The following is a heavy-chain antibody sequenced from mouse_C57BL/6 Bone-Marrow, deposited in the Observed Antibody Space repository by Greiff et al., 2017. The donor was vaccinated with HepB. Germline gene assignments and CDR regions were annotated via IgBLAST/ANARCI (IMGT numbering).Heavy chain of an antibody. CDR3: ARGRQNGGYLYYFDY. V-gene: IGHV5-17*01. Sequence: EVHLVESGGGLVKPGGSLKLSCAASGFTFSDYGMHWVRQAPEKGLEWVAYISSGSSTMYYADTVKGRFTISRDNAKNTLFLQMTRLRSEDTAMYYCARGRQNGGYLYYFDYWGQGTTLTVSS. J-gene: IGHJ2*01. CDR2: ISSGSSTM. D-gene: IGHD2-3*01. CDR1: GFTFSDYG.